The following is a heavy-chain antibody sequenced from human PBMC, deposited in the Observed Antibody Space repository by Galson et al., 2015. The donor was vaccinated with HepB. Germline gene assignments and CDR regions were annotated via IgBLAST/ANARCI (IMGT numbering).Heavy chain of an antibody. Sequence: SLRLSCAASGFTVSSNYMSWVRQAPGKGLEWVSVIYSGGSTYYADSVKGRFTISRHNSKNTLYLQMNSLRAEDTAVYYCARAFRDGSGSYAYWGQGTLVTVSS. CDR1: GFTVSSNY. V-gene: IGHV3-53*04. J-gene: IGHJ4*02. CDR2: IYSGGST. CDR3: ARAFRDGSGSYAY. D-gene: IGHD3-10*01.